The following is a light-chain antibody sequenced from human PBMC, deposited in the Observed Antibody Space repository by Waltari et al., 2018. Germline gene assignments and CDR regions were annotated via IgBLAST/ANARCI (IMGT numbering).Light chain of an antibody. J-gene: IGLJ2*01. CDR2: DVT. CDR1: SSDTGGANL. Sequence: QSALTQPASVSGSPGQSITISCMGTSSDTGGANLSSWYQQHPGKAPTLMIYDVTKRPSGVSNRFSGSKSGNTASLTISGLQAEDEADYYCCSYVGGGTLVFGGGTNVTVL. CDR3: CSYVGGGTLV. V-gene: IGLV2-23*02.